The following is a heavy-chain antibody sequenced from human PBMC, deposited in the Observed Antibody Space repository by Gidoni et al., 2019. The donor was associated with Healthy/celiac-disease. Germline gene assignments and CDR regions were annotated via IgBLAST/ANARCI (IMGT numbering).Heavy chain of an antibody. V-gene: IGHV4-38-2*02. CDR3: ASSSYYDFWSGWAPLDY. CDR2: IYHSGST. D-gene: IGHD3-3*01. CDR1: GYSISSGYY. J-gene: IGHJ4*02. Sequence: QVQLLESGPGLVKPSETLSLTCTVSGYSISSGYYWGWIRQHPGKGVEWIGSIYHSGSTYNNPSLKRRGTITVDTAKNQFSLKLRSVTAADTAVYYCASSSYYDFWSGWAPLDYWGQGTLVTVSS.